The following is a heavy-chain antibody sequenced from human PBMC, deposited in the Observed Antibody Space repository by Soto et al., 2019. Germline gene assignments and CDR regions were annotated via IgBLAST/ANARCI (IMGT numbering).Heavy chain of an antibody. V-gene: IGHV3-30*18. CDR3: AKELRITMIVTDYYYGMDV. J-gene: IGHJ6*02. CDR1: GFTFSSYG. Sequence: QVQLVESGGGVVQPGRSLRLSCAASGFTFSSYGMHWVRQAPGKGLEWVAVISYDGSNKYYADSVKGRFTISRDNSKNTLYLQMNSLRAEDTAVYYCAKELRITMIVTDYYYGMDVWGQGTTVTVSS. D-gene: IGHD3-22*01. CDR2: ISYDGSNK.